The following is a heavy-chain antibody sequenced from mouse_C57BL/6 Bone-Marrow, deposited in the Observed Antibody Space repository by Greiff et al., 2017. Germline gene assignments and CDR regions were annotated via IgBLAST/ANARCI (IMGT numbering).Heavy chain of an antibody. J-gene: IGHJ2*01. V-gene: IGHV1-81*01. CDR3: ARRAGWLPPFYY. CDR1: GYTFTSYG. D-gene: IGHD2-3*01. Sequence: VQVVESGAELARPGASVKLSCKASGYTFTSYGISWVKQRTGQGLEWIGEIYPRSGNTYYNEKFKGKATLTADKSSSTAYMELRSLTSEDSAVYFCARRAGWLPPFYYWGHGTTLTVSS. CDR2: IYPRSGNT.